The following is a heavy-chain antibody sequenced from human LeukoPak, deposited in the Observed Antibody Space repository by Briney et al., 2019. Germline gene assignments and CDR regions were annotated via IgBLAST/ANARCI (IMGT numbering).Heavy chain of an antibody. J-gene: IGHJ4*02. Sequence: GGSLRLSCAASGFTFSSYNMNWVRQAPGKGLEWVSYISSSSSTIYYADSVKGRLTISRDNAKNSLYLQMNSLRAEDTAVYYCARDRGTSYDSSGYYYEGNFDYWGQGTLVTVSS. D-gene: IGHD3-22*01. CDR1: GFTFSSYN. CDR3: ARDRGTSYDSSGYYYEGNFDY. CDR2: ISSSSSTI. V-gene: IGHV3-48*01.